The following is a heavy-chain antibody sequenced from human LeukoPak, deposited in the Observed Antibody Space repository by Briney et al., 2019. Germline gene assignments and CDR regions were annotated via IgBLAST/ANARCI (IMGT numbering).Heavy chain of an antibody. CDR1: GGSISSSSYY. CDR3: ARDGTKYYYYYYMDV. D-gene: IGHD1-14*01. CDR2: IYYSGST. Sequence: SGTLSLTCTVSGGSISSSSYYWGWIRQPPGKGLEWIGSIYYSGSTYYNPSLKSQVTISVDTSKNQFSLKLSSVTAADTAVYYCARDGTKYYYYYYMDVWGKGTTVTVSS. J-gene: IGHJ6*03. V-gene: IGHV4-39*07.